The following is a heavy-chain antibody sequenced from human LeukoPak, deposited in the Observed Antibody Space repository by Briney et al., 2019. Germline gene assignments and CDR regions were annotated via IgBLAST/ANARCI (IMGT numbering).Heavy chain of an antibody. J-gene: IGHJ4*02. V-gene: IGHV3-74*01. D-gene: IGHD6-19*01. CDR3: ARDPSAVAGYFDY. CDR2: INNDGSTT. Sequence: GGSLRLSCTASGFTFSSYWMHWVRQAPGKGLVWVSRINNDGSTTNYVDSVKGRFTISRDNAKNTLYLQMNSLRAEDTAKYYRARDPSAVAGYFDYWGQGSLVTVSS. CDR1: GFTFSSYW.